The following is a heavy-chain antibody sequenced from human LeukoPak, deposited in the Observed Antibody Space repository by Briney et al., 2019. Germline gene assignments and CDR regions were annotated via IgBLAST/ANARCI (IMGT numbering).Heavy chain of an antibody. CDR1: GGSFSGYY. D-gene: IGHD1-26*01. CDR3: ARRALDP. V-gene: IGHV4-34*01. J-gene: IGHJ5*02. CDR2: INHSGST. Sequence: SETLSLTCAVYGGSFSGYYWSWIRQPPGKGLEWIGEINHSGSTNYNPSLKSRVTISVDTSKNQFSLKLSSVTAADTVVYYCARRALDPWGQGTLVTVSS.